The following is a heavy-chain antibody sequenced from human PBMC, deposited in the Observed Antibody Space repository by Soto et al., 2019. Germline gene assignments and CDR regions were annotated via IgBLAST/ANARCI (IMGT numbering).Heavy chain of an antibody. CDR3: ASGRSSYHY. CDR2: IYYSGST. D-gene: IGHD1-26*01. CDR1: GGSISSGGYY. J-gene: IGHJ4*02. Sequence: PSETLSLTCTVSGGSISSGGYYWSWIRQHPGKGLEWIGYIYYSGSTYYNPSLKSRVTISLDTSVNQFSLKLTSVTAADTAVYYCASGRSSYHYWGQGTLVTVSS. V-gene: IGHV4-31*03.